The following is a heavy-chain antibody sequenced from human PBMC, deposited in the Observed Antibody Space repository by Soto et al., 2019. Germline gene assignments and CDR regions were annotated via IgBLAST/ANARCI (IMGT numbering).Heavy chain of an antibody. CDR3: AITYDNNRYGMDV. J-gene: IGHJ6*01. V-gene: IGHV1-8*02. CDR1: GYTVTGYD. Sequence: ASVKVSCKASGYTVTGYDMHWVRQATGQGLEXVGXXNXXRXTXXXGXXLHGRVTMTRNSPISTAYLDLSSLRSEDTAVYYCAITYDNNRYGMDVWGQGTTVTVSS. CDR2: XNXXRXTX. D-gene: IGHD1-20*01.